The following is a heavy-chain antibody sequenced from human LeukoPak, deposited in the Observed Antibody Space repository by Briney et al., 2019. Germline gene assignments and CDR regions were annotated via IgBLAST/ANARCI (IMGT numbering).Heavy chain of an antibody. Sequence: ASVKVSCKASGYTFIGYYMHWVRQAPGQGLEWMGWINPNSGGTNYAQKFQGRVTMTRDTSISTAYMELSRLRSDDTAVYYCARFNVRGYCSGGSCSSVDYWGQGTLVTVSS. D-gene: IGHD2-15*01. CDR1: GYTFIGYY. CDR2: INPNSGGT. CDR3: ARFNVRGYCSGGSCSSVDY. J-gene: IGHJ4*02. V-gene: IGHV1-2*02.